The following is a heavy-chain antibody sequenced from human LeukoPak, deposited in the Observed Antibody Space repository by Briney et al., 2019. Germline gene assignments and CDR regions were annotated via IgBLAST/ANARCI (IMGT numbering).Heavy chain of an antibody. J-gene: IGHJ4*02. CDR2: IYYSGST. Sequence: PSGTLSLTCTVSGGSISSSSYYWGWIRQPPGKGLEWIGSIYYSGSTYYNPSLKSRVTISVDTSKNQFSLKLSSATAADTAVYYCARSPLHYYDSSGYYDYWGQGTLVTVSS. CDR1: GGSISSSSYY. D-gene: IGHD3-22*01. V-gene: IGHV4-39*01. CDR3: ARSPLHYYDSSGYYDY.